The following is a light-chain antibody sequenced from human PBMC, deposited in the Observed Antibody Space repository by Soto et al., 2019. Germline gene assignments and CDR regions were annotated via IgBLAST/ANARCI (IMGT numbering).Light chain of an antibody. V-gene: IGLV2-23*01. J-gene: IGLJ1*01. CDR3: CSYAGSSTPYV. Sequence: QSVLTQPASVSGSPGQSITISCTGTSSDVGSYNLVSWYQQHPGKAPKFMIYEGSKRPSGVSNRFSGSKSGNTASLTISGPQAEDEADYYCCSYAGSSTPYVFGTGTKVTVL. CDR1: SSDVGSYNL. CDR2: EGS.